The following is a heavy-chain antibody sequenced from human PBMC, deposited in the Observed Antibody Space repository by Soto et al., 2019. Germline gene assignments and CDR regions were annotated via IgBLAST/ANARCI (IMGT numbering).Heavy chain of an antibody. CDR3: AKDPPGGVLMVYAKDAFDI. CDR1: GFTFSSYA. Sequence: GGSLRLSCAASGFTFSSYAMSWVRQAPGKGLEWVSAISGSGGSTYYADSVKGRFTISRDNSKNTLYLQMNSLSAEDTAVYYCAKDPPGGVLMVYAKDAFDIWGQGTMVTVSS. D-gene: IGHD2-8*01. J-gene: IGHJ3*02. V-gene: IGHV3-23*01. CDR2: ISGSGGST.